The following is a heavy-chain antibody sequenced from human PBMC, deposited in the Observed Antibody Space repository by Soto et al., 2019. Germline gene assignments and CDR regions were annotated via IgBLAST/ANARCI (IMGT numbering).Heavy chain of an antibody. Sequence: GGSLRLSCAASGFTFSSYAMHWVRQAPGKGLEYVSAISSNGGSTYYANSVKGRFTISRDNSKNTLYLQMGSLRAEDMAVYYCARHSMITFGGVIDNDAFDIWGQGTMVTVSS. CDR3: ARHSMITFGGVIDNDAFDI. CDR1: GFTFSSYA. D-gene: IGHD3-16*02. J-gene: IGHJ3*02. CDR2: ISSNGGST. V-gene: IGHV3-64*01.